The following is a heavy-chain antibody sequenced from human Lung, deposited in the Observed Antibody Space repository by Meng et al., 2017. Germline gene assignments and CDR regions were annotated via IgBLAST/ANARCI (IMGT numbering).Heavy chain of an antibody. D-gene: IGHD2-2*01. CDR3: ARGLGEAVVPRTMFDY. V-gene: IGHV4-4*02. J-gene: IGHJ4*02. Sequence: QVPLQESGPGLGKPSGTLSLTCGVAGGSISSSNWWSWVRQPPGKGLEWIGEIYHSGGTKYNPSLKSRVTISVDKSKNQFSLKLSSVTAADTAVYYCARGLGEAVVPRTMFDYWGQGTLVTVSS. CDR2: IYHSGGT. CDR1: GGSISSSNW.